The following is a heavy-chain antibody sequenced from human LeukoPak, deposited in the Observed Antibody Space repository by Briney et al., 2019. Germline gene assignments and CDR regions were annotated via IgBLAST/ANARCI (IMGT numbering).Heavy chain of an antibody. CDR3: ARDRVRITDY. J-gene: IGHJ4*02. V-gene: IGHV4-59*01. Sequence: PSETLSLTCTVSGGSISSYYWSWNRQPPGKGLEWIGYIYYSGSTNYNPSLKSRVTISVDTSKNQFSLKLSSVTAADTAVYYCARDRVRITDYWGQGTLVTVSS. CDR2: IYYSGST. CDR1: GGSISSYY. D-gene: IGHD1-1*01.